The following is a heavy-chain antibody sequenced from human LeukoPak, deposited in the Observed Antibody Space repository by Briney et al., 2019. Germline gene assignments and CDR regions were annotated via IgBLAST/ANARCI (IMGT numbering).Heavy chain of an antibody. CDR3: ARAGVNGYDFPVDY. J-gene: IGHJ4*02. V-gene: IGHV3-64*01. Sequence: GGSLRLSCAASGFTFSSYAMHWVRQAPGKRLKYVSAISSNGGSTYYANSVKGRFTISRDNSKNMLYLHMGSLRAEDKAVYYCARAGVNGYDFPVDYWGQGTLVTVSS. D-gene: IGHD5-12*01. CDR2: ISSNGGST. CDR1: GFTFSSYA.